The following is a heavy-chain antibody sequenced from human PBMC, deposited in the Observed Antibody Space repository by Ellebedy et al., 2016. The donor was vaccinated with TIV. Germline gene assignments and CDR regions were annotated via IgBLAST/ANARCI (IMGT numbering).Heavy chain of an antibody. Sequence: ASVKVSCKASGGTFSSYAMSWVRQAPGQGLQWMAIINPSGGSTLYAQKFQGRVTMTTDTSTSTASMELRSLRSDDTAVYYCARAGSGYDWLDFDYWGQGTLVTVSS. V-gene: IGHV1-46*01. J-gene: IGHJ4*02. D-gene: IGHD5-12*01. CDR1: GGTFSSYA. CDR2: INPSGGST. CDR3: ARAGSGYDWLDFDY.